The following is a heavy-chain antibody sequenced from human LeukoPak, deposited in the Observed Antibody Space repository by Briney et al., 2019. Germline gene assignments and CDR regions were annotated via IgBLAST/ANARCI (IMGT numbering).Heavy chain of an antibody. CDR1: GFSVGPYY. J-gene: IGHJ4*02. D-gene: IGHD2-15*01. V-gene: IGHV3-66*01. Sequence: GGSLRLSCVDSGFSVGPYYLSWVRQAPGKGLEWVSVIYSGGSTYFADSVKGRFTISRDISKNTVYLQMNSLRVEDTAVYYCARGLGTNYGGYCSGGSCPFYWGQGTLVTVSS. CDR2: IYSGGST. CDR3: ARGLGTNYGGYCSGGSCPFY.